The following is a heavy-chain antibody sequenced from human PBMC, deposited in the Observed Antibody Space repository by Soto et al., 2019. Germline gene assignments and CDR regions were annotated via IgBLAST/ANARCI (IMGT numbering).Heavy chain of an antibody. CDR2: ITITSSTK. CDR1: GFTFSRHT. Sequence: GGSPRLSWAASGFTFSRHTMNWVRLAPGKGLESISYITITSSTKNYADFVKGRFTISRDNAKNSLYLQMNSLRAEDTAVYYCASWLRPVPAFDYWGQGTLVTVSS. J-gene: IGHJ4*02. V-gene: IGHV3-48*04. D-gene: IGHD5-12*01. CDR3: ASWLRPVPAFDY.